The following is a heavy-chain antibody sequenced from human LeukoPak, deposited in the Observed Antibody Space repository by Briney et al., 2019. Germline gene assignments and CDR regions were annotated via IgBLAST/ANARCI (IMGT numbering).Heavy chain of an antibody. CDR2: ISAYNGNT. CDR1: GYTFTSYG. D-gene: IGHD4-11*01. J-gene: IGHJ4*02. Sequence: ASVKVSCKASGYTFTSYGISWVRQPPGQGLEWMGWISAYNGNTNYAQKLQGRVTMTRDTSTSTVYMELSSLRSEDTAVYYCARGRTSYRAADPIDYWGQGTLVTVSS. V-gene: IGHV1-18*01. CDR3: ARGRTSYRAADPIDY.